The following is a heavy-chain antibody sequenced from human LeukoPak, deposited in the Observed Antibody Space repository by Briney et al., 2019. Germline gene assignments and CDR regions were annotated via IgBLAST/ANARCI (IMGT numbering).Heavy chain of an antibody. V-gene: IGHV4-59*12. J-gene: IGHJ3*02. CDR3: ARGGVLRYFDWLSGDAFDI. CDR1: GGSISSYY. D-gene: IGHD3-9*01. CDR2: IYYSGST. Sequence: SETLSLTCTVSGGSISSYYWSWIRQPPGKGLEWIGYIYYSGSTNYNPSLKSRVTISVDTSKNQFSLKLSSVTAADTAVYYCARGGVLRYFDWLSGDAFDIWGQGTMVTVSS.